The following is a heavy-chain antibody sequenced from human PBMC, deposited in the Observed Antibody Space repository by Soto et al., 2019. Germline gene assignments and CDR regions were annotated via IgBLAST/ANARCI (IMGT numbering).Heavy chain of an antibody. CDR3: ARRGRSFGAMYYYYYYLDV. CDR2: IYHSGST. CDR1: SGSISSSNW. J-gene: IGHJ6*03. D-gene: IGHD3-10*01. V-gene: IGHV4-4*02. Sequence: QVQLQESGPGLVKPSGTLSLTCAVSSGSISSSNWWSWVRQPPGKGLVWIGEIYHSGSTNYNPSLKCLVTIPVDKSKNQFSLKLSSVTAADTSVYYCARRGRSFGAMYYYYYYLDVWGKGTTVTVSS.